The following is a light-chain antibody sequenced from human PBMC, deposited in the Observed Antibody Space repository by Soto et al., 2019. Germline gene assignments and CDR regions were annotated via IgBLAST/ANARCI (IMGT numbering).Light chain of an antibody. CDR1: QTVGTR. CDR2: GAS. J-gene: IGKJ2*01. V-gene: IGKV3-15*01. CDR3: QQHDSWPLYT. Sequence: EIMMTQSPATLSVSPGERATLSCRASQTVGTRLAWYQQKPGQAPRLLIYGASTRATDIAARFSGSGSGTEFTLTISSVQAEDFAVYFCQQHDSWPLYTFGQGTKVEIK.